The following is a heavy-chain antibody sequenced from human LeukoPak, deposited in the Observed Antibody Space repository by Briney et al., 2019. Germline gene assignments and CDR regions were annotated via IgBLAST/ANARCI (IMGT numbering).Heavy chain of an antibody. Sequence: GASVKVSCKASGYTFTGYYVHWVRQAPGQGLEWMGWINPNSGGTNYAQKFQGRVTMTRDTSISTAYMELSRLRSDDTAVYYCARIHGVTTSPFDYWGQGTLVTVSS. V-gene: IGHV1-2*02. CDR2: INPNSGGT. CDR3: ARIHGVTTSPFDY. CDR1: GYTFTGYY. J-gene: IGHJ4*02. D-gene: IGHD4-17*01.